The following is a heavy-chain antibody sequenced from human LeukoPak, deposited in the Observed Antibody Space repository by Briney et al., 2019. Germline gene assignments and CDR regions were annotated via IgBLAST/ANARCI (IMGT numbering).Heavy chain of an antibody. CDR3: ARDWKAAGAGGYFDY. CDR2: ISYDGSNK. V-gene: IGHV3-30-3*01. CDR1: GFTFSSYA. J-gene: IGHJ4*02. Sequence: PGGSLRLSCAASGFTFSSYAMHWVRQAPGKGLEWVAVISYDGSNKYYADSVKGRFTISRDNSKNTLYLQMNSLRAEDTAVYYCARDWKAAGAGGYFDYWGQGTLVTVSS. D-gene: IGHD6-13*01.